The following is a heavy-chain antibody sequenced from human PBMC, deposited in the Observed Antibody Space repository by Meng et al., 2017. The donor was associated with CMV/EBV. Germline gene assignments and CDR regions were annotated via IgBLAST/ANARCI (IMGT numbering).Heavy chain of an antibody. CDR2: ISGSGGST. CDR3: ARDLFGVVSTHTYYYYGMDV. V-gene: IGHV3-23*01. J-gene: IGHJ6*02. Sequence: GGSLRLSCAASGFTFSSYAMSWVRQAPGKGLEWVSAISGSGGSTYYADSVKGRFTISRDNSKNTLYLQMNSLRAEDTAVYYCARDLFGVVSTHTYYYYGMDVWGQGTTVTVSS. D-gene: IGHD3-3*01. CDR1: GFTFSSYA.